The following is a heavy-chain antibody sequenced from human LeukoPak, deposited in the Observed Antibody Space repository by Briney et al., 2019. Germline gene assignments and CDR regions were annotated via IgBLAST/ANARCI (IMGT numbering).Heavy chain of an antibody. CDR3: ARGEAGFDY. Sequence: GGSLRLSCAASGFTFSDYSMNWVRQAPGKGLEWVSYVSSTTNTIYYADSVKGRFTISRDNAKNSLYLQMNSLRAEDTAVYYCARGEAGFDYWGQGTLVTVSS. CDR1: GFTFSDYS. V-gene: IGHV3-48*04. D-gene: IGHD6-13*01. CDR2: VSSTTNTI. J-gene: IGHJ4*02.